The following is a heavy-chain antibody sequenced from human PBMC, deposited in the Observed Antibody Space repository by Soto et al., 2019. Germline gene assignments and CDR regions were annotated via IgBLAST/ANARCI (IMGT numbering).Heavy chain of an antibody. CDR2: INPNSGGT. Sequence: ASVKVSCKASGYTFTGYYMHWVRQAPGQGLEWMGWINPNSGGTNYAQKFQGRVTTTRDTSISTAYMELSRLRSDDTAVYYCARAPSYYYDSSGYYLWDIWGQGTMVTVSS. D-gene: IGHD3-22*01. CDR1: GYTFTGYY. V-gene: IGHV1-2*02. CDR3: ARAPSYYYDSSGYYLWDI. J-gene: IGHJ3*02.